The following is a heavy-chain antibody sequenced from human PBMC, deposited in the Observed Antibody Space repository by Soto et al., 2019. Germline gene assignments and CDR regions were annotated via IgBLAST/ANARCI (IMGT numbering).Heavy chain of an antibody. D-gene: IGHD1-26*01. J-gene: IGHJ6*03. CDR2: VSDYNGVT. Sequence: QVHLVQSGAEVKGPGDSMKVSCKTSGYTFTAYGINWVRQAPGQGLEWMGWVSDYNGVTNYAQKLHGRVAMTTDTSTKTAYRELRSLRPDDTAVYYCERGMELGDYYYIDVWGIGTTVTVSS. CDR3: ERGMELGDYYYIDV. CDR1: GYTFTAYG. V-gene: IGHV1-18*01.